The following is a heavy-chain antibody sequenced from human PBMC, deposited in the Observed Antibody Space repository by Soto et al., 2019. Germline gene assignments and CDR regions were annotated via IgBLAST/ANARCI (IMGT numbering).Heavy chain of an antibody. J-gene: IGHJ5*01. CDR2: VYHTGST. V-gene: IGHV4-30-4*01. Sequence: SETLSLTCTVSVGSISGDYYWNLIRQAPGKGLEWIGYVYHTGSTYHNPSLKSRGSISVDTSNNQFSLKLSSVTAADTAVYFCAREPYDITGNRIDSWGQGIPVTVSS. CDR1: VGSISGDYY. D-gene: IGHD3-22*01. CDR3: AREPYDITGNRIDS.